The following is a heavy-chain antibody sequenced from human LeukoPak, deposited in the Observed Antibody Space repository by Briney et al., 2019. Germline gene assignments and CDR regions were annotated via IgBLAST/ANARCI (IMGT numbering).Heavy chain of an antibody. CDR2: TYYRYKWYN. Sequence: SQTLTLTCTISGYSVSSNSATWDWIRQCPWRGLEWLGRTYYRYKWYNDYAVSVKSRITINPDTSKNQFYLQLNSVTPEDTSVYYCARIAYNISPSWGQETLVTVSS. J-gene: IGHJ5*02. CDR1: GYSVSSNSAT. CDR3: ARIAYNISPS. D-gene: IGHD6-6*01. V-gene: IGHV6-1*01.